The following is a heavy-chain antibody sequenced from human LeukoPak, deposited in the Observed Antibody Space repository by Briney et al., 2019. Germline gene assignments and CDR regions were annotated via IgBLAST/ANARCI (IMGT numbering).Heavy chain of an antibody. CDR2: IYYSGST. CDR1: GGSISSSSYY. Sequence: PSETLSLTCTVSGGSISSSSYYWGWIRQPPGKGLEWIGSIYYSGSTYYNPSLKSRVTISVDTSKNQFSLKLSSVTAADTAVYYCARQVGTLDYFDYWGQGTPVTVSS. CDR3: ARQVGTLDYFDY. V-gene: IGHV4-39*01. J-gene: IGHJ4*02. D-gene: IGHD2-21*02.